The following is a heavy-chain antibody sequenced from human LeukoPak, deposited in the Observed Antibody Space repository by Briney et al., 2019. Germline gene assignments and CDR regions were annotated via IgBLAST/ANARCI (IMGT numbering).Heavy chain of an antibody. CDR2: VYGDGSTT. CDR1: GFSFTSYW. Sequence: GESLRLSCAASGFSFTSYWMHWVRQAPGKGLVWVSRVYGDGSTTTYADSVKGRFTISRDNDKNTLSLQMNSLRAEDTAVYYCARPQHGDLDAFDIWGQGTMVTVSS. V-gene: IGHV3-74*01. CDR3: ARPQHGDLDAFDI. D-gene: IGHD4-17*01. J-gene: IGHJ3*02.